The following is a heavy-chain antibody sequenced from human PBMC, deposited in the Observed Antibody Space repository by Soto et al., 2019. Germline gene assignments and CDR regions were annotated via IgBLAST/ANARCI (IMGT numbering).Heavy chain of an antibody. CDR3: ASWSDDGHLGREWTPVSWFDP. J-gene: IGHJ5*02. CDR2: IYPGDSDT. CDR1: GYSFTSYW. V-gene: IGHV5-51*01. Sequence: GESLKISCKGSGYSFTSYWIGWVRRMPGKGLEWMGIIYPGDSDTRYSPSFQGQVTISADKSISTAYLQWSSLKASDTAVYYCASWSDDGHLGREWTPVSWFDPWGQGTLVTVSS. D-gene: IGHD3-3*01.